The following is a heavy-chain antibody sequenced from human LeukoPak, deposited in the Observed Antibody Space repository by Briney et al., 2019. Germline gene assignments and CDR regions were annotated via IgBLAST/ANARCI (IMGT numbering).Heavy chain of an antibody. V-gene: IGHV4-39*01. CDR3: ARHRAYSSSSPFDY. Sequence: PSETLSLTCTVSGGSISSYYWGWIRQPPGKGLEWIGSMYYSGSTYYNPSLKSRVTISVDTSKNQFSLRLSSVTAADTAVYYCARHRAYSSSSPFDYWGQGTLVTVSS. D-gene: IGHD6-6*01. J-gene: IGHJ4*02. CDR1: GGSISSYY. CDR2: MYYSGST.